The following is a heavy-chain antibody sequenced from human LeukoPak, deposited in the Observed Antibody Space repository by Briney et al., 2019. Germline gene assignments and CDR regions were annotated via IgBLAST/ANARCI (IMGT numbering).Heavy chain of an antibody. J-gene: IGHJ4*02. CDR1: GFTFSSYG. D-gene: IGHD3-10*01. V-gene: IGHV3-30*18. CDR2: ISYDGSNK. CDR3: AKDRGYYGSGSYYNY. Sequence: GRSLRLSCAASGFTFSSYGMHWVRQAPGKGLEWVAVISYDGSNKYYADSVKGRFTISRDNSKNTLYLQMNSLRAEDTAVYYCAKDRGYYGSGSYYNYWGQGTLVTVSS.